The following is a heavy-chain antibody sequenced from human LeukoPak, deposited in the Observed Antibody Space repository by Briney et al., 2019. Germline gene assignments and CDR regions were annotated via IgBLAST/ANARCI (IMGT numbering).Heavy chain of an antibody. D-gene: IGHD3-22*01. J-gene: IGHJ4*02. V-gene: IGHV4-31*03. CDR2: IYYSGST. Sequence: SETLSLTCTVSGGSISSGGYYWSWIRQHPGKGLEWIGYIYYSGSTYYNPSLKSRVTISVDTSKNQFSLKLSSVAAADTAVYYCARALDSSGYYGVDYWGQGTQVTVSS. CDR1: GGSISSGGYY. CDR3: ARALDSSGYYGVDY.